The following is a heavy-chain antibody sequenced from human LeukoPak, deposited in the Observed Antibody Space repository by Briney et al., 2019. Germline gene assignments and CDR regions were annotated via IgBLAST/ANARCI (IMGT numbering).Heavy chain of an antibody. CDR2: IYHGGST. CDR1: GGSISSSGYY. Sequence: SETLSLTCTVSGGSISSSGYYWGWIRQPPGKGLEWIGTIYHGGSTYYIPSLKSRVTISVDTSKNQFSLRLNSVTAADTAVYFCVRGSGWYLYWGQGTLVTVSS. V-gene: IGHV4-39*07. CDR3: VRGSGWYLY. D-gene: IGHD6-19*01. J-gene: IGHJ4*02.